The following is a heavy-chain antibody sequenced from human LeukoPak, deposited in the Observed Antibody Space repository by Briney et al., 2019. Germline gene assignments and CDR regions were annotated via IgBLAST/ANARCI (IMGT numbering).Heavy chain of an antibody. Sequence: GGSLRLSCVASGFTFSSHGMHWVRQAPGKGLEWVAITSFDGSDKFYGDSVKGRFTISRDNSKNTLYLQMNSLRAEDTAVYYCAKDFRRTMVRGVIIFFGMDVWGQGTTVTVSS. CDR1: GFTFSSHG. CDR3: AKDFRRTMVRGVIIFFGMDV. CDR2: TSFDGSDK. V-gene: IGHV3-30*18. J-gene: IGHJ6*02. D-gene: IGHD3-10*01.